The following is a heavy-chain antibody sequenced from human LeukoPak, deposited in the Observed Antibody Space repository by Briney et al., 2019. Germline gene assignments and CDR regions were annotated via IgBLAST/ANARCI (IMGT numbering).Heavy chain of an antibody. CDR1: GGSISSSSYY. Sequence: PSETLSLTCTVSGGSISSSSYYWSWIRQPPGKGLEWIGYIYYSGSTNYNPSLKSRVTISVDTSKNQFSLKLSSVTAADTAVYYCARGWYNWNDEYWFDPWGQGTLVTVSS. V-gene: IGHV4-61*01. J-gene: IGHJ5*02. D-gene: IGHD1-1*01. CDR2: IYYSGST. CDR3: ARGWYNWNDEYWFDP.